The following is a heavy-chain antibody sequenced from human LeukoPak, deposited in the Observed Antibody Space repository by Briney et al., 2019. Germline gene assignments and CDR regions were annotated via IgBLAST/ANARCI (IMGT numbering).Heavy chain of an antibody. J-gene: IGHJ5*02. D-gene: IGHD1-26*01. V-gene: IGHV4-61*01. CDR1: GYSISSGYY. CDR2: IYYSGNT. CDR3: ARGIIVGATWGENDNWFDP. Sequence: PSETLSLTCTVSGYSISSGYYWDWIRQPPGKGLEWIGYIYYSGNTNYNPSLKSRVTISVDTSKNQFSLKLSSVTAADTAVYYCARGIIVGATWGENDNWFDPWGQGTLVTVSS.